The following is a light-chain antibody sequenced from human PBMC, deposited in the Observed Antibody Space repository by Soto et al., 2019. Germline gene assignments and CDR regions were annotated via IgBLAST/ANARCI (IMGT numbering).Light chain of an antibody. CDR1: QGISNY. CDR3: QKYNSALRT. CDR2: AAS. Sequence: DIQMTQSPSSLSASVGDRVTITCRASQGISNYLAWYQQKPGKVPKLLIYAASTLQSGVPSRFSGSGSGTDFTLTISSLQPEDVATDYCQKYNSALRTFVQGTKLEIK. J-gene: IGKJ1*01. V-gene: IGKV1-27*01.